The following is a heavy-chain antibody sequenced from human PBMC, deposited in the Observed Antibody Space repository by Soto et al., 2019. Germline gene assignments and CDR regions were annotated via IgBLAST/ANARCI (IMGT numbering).Heavy chain of an antibody. V-gene: IGHV1-46*01. CDR1: GYPFTSYY. Sequence: GASVKVSCKASGYPFTSYYMHWVRQPPGQGLEWMGIINPSGGSTSYAQKFQGRVTMTRDTSTSTVYMELSSLRSEDTAVYHCAREFGRSSKYYYYYGMNVWGQGTTGTVS. CDR2: INPSGGST. D-gene: IGHD3-16*01. J-gene: IGHJ6*02. CDR3: AREFGRSSKYYYYYGMNV.